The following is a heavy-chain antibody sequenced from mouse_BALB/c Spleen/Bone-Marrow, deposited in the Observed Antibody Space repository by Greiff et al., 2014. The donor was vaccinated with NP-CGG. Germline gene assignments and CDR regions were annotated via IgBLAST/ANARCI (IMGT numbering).Heavy chain of an antibody. J-gene: IGHJ4*01. CDR3: ARHYYGAMDY. Sequence: VQLQQSGAELVRPGTSVKVSCKASGYAFTNYLIEWVKQRPGQGLERIGVINPGSGGTNYNEKFKGKATLTADKSSSTAYMQLSSLTSDDSAVYFCARHYYGAMDYWGQGTSVTVSS. CDR1: GYAFTNYL. CDR2: INPGSGGT. V-gene: IGHV1-54*01. D-gene: IGHD1-2*01.